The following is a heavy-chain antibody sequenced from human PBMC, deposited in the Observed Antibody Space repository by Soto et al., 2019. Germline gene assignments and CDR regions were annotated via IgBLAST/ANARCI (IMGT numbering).Heavy chain of an antibody. V-gene: IGHV4-39*01. J-gene: IGHJ5*02. CDR3: ARLGAYYQSLDP. D-gene: IGHD2-21*01. CDR1: GGSISSNSYY. CDR2: IYYSGST. Sequence: PSETLSLTCTVSGGSISSNSYYWGWIRQPPGKGLEWIGTIYYSGSTYYDPSLKSRVAISVDTSKNQFSLKLSSVTAADTAVYYCARLGAYYQSLDPWGPGTLVTVSS.